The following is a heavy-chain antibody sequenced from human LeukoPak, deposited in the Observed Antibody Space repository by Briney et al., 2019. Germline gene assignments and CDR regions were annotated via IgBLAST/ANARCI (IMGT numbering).Heavy chain of an antibody. D-gene: IGHD4-17*01. CDR3: ARDWATVTELDY. V-gene: IGHV4-34*01. CDR2: INHSGST. J-gene: IGHJ4*02. CDR1: GGSFSGYY. Sequence: SETLSLTCAVYGGSFSGYYWSWIRQPPGKGLEWIGEINHSGSTNYNPPLKSRVTISVDTSKNQFSLKLSSVTAADTAVYYCARDWATVTELDYWGQGTLVTVSS.